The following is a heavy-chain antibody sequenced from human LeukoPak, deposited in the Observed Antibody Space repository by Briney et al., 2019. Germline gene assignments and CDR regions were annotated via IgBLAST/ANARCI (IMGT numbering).Heavy chain of an antibody. CDR3: GMEYYYGSGSYSIAR. Sequence: SVKVSCKASGYTFTSYGISWVRQAPGQGLEWMGRIIPILGIANYAQKFQGRVTITADKSTSTAYMELSSLRSEDTAVYYCGMEYYYGSGSYSIARWGQGTLVTVSS. CDR1: GYTFTSYG. J-gene: IGHJ4*02. D-gene: IGHD3-10*01. CDR2: IIPILGIA. V-gene: IGHV1-69*04.